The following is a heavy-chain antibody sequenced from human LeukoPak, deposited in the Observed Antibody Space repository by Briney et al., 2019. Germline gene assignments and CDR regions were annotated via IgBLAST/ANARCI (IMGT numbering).Heavy chain of an antibody. CDR2: IYYSGST. V-gene: IGHV4-39*07. CDR1: GGSISSSSYY. CDR3: ARGSIAARPFDY. D-gene: IGHD6-6*01. Sequence: SETLSLTCTVSGGSISSSSYYWGWIRQPPGKGLEWIGSIYYSGSTYYNPSLKSRVTISVDTSKNQFSLKLSSVTAADTAVHYCARGSIAARPFDYWGQGTLVTVSS. J-gene: IGHJ4*02.